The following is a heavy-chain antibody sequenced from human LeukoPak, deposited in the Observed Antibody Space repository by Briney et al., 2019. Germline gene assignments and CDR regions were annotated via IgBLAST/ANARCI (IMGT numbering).Heavy chain of an antibody. CDR3: AREVGPAAIGQRNYYYYMDV. CDR2: INHSERT. D-gene: IGHD2-2*01. V-gene: IGHV4-34*01. J-gene: IGHJ6*03. Sequence: PSETLSLTCAVYGGSFSGYYWSWIRQPPGKGLEWFGEINHSERTNYNPSLKSRVTISVDTSKNQFSLKLSSVTAADTAVYYCAREVGPAAIGQRNYYYYMDVWGKGTTVTVSS. CDR1: GGSFSGYY.